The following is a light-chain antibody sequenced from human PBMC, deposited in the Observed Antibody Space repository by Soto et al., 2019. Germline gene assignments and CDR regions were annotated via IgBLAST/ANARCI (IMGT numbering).Light chain of an antibody. Sequence: QSVLTQPASVSGSPGQSITISCTGTSSDVGGYNYVSWYQQHPGKAPKLMIYDVSNRPSGVSNRFSGSKSGNTASLTISGLQAEDEADYYCSSYTSSVVVFGGATKLTVL. J-gene: IGLJ2*01. CDR3: SSYTSSVVV. V-gene: IGLV2-14*01. CDR2: DVS. CDR1: SSDVGGYNY.